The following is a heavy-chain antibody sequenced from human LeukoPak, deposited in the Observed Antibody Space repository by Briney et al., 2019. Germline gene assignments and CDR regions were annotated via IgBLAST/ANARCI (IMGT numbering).Heavy chain of an antibody. J-gene: IGHJ4*02. Sequence: GGSLRPSWAASGFTFSSFAMGWVRQAQGRGLEWVSAITASGGNTYYADSVKGRFTISRDNSKNTLYLQVNSLRAEDTAVYYCAKGNGYSYGRYYFDYWGQGTLVTVSS. CDR3: AKGNGYSYGRYYFDY. CDR1: GFTFSSFA. V-gene: IGHV3-23*01. CDR2: ITASGGNT. D-gene: IGHD5-18*01.